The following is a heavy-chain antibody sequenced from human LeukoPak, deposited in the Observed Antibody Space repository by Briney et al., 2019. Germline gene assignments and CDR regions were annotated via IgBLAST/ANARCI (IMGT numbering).Heavy chain of an antibody. CDR2: INSDGSST. J-gene: IGHJ3*02. D-gene: IGHD5-18*01. Sequence: GGSLRLSCAASGFTFNTYWMHWVRQAPGKGLVWVSRINSDGSSTSYADSVKGRFTISRDNAKNSLYLQMNSLRAEDTAVYYCVRDRGYSTFDIWGQGTMVTVSS. CDR1: GFTFNTYW. V-gene: IGHV3-74*01. CDR3: VRDRGYSTFDI.